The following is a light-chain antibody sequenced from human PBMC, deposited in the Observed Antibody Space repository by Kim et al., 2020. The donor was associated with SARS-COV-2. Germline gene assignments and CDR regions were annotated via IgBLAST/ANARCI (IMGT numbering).Light chain of an antibody. V-gene: IGLV1-47*01. CDR3: AAWDDSLSTYVV. Sequence: QRVTISCSGSSSNIGSNYVYWYQQRPGTAPKLLIYRNNQRPSGVPDRFSGSKSGTSASLAISGLRSEDEADYYCAAWDDSLSTYVVFGGGTQLTVL. CDR2: RNN. J-gene: IGLJ2*01. CDR1: SSNIGSNY.